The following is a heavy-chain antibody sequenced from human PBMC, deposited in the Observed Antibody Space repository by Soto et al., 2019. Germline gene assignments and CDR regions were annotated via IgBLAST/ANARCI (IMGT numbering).Heavy chain of an antibody. J-gene: IGHJ6*02. CDR2: IYTSGST. CDR3: EGRYKLLYYYYGMDV. V-gene: IGHV4-4*07. D-gene: IGHD2-2*01. CDR1: GGSISSFY. Sequence: SETLSLTCTVSGGSISSFYWSWIRQPAGKGLEWIGRIYTSGSTNYNPSLKSRVTMSVDTSKNQFSLKLSSVTAADTAVYYCEGRYKLLYYYYGMDVWGQGTKVTVSS.